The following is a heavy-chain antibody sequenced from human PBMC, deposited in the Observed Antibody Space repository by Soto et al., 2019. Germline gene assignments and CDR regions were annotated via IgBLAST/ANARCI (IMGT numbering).Heavy chain of an antibody. CDR2: ISYDGSNK. V-gene: IGHV3-30-3*01. J-gene: IGHJ6*02. CDR1: GFTFSSYA. CDR3: ARDWDCGGFCGGMDV. Sequence: QSGGSLRLSCAASGFTFSSYAMHWVRQAPGKGLEWVAVISYDGSNKYYADSVKGRFTISRDNSKNTLYLQMNSLRAEDTAVYYCARDWDCGGFCGGMDVWGQGTTVTVSS. D-gene: IGHD2-21*01.